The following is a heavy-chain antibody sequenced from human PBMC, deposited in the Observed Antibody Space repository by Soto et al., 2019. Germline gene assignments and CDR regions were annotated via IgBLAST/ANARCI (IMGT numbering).Heavy chain of an antibody. D-gene: IGHD3-10*01. J-gene: IGHJ4*02. Sequence: QVQLQESGPGLVKPSETLSLTCSVYGGSISSYYWSWIRQPPGKGLEWIGYYYYIGSTNYNPTLKSGVTISVDRSKNQFSLRLSSVTAADTAVYYCARKSRSSGSCFDSWGQGTLVTVSS. CDR1: GGSISSYY. V-gene: IGHV4-59*08. CDR3: ARKSRSSGSCFDS. CDR2: YYYIGST.